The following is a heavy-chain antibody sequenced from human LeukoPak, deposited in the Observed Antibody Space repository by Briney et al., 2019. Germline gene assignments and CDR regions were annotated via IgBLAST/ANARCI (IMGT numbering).Heavy chain of an antibody. CDR1: GFTFSSYW. V-gene: IGHV3-74*01. CDR2: IKSDESST. J-gene: IGHJ4*02. CDR3: AREAAAYCSGGSCYPRY. Sequence: GGSLRLSCAASGFTFSSYWMHWVRQAPGKGLVWVSRIKSDESSTTYADSVKGRFTISRDNAKNTLYLQMNSLRAEDTAVYYCAREAAAYCSGGSCYPRYWGRGTLVTVSS. D-gene: IGHD2-15*01.